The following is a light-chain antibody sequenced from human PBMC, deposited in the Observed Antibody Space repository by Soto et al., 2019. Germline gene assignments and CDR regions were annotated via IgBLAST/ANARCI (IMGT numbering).Light chain of an antibody. CDR3: SSYTSSSTEVV. CDR2: DVS. V-gene: IGLV2-14*01. J-gene: IGLJ2*01. CDR1: SSDVGGYNY. Sequence: QSVLTQPASVSGSPGQSITISCTGTSSDVGGYNYVYWYQQHPGKAPKLMIYDVSNRPSGVSNRFSGSKSGNTASLTISGLQAEDEADYYCSSYTSSSTEVVFGGGTQLTVL.